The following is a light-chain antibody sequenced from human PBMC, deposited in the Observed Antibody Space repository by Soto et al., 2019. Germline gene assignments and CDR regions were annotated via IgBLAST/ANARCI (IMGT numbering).Light chain of an antibody. CDR1: QSLLHSNGYNY. J-gene: IGKJ5*01. Sequence: DIVMTQSPLSLPVTPGEPSSISCTSSQSLLHSNGYNYLDWYLQKPGQSPQLLIYLGSNRASGVPDRFSGSGSGTDFTLNISRVEAEDVGVYYCMQALQTPNTFGQGTRLEIK. CDR3: MQALQTPNT. V-gene: IGKV2-28*01. CDR2: LGS.